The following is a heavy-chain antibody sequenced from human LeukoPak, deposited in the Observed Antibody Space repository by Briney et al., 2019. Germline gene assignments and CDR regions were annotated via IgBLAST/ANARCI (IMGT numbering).Heavy chain of an antibody. J-gene: IGHJ6*02. V-gene: IGHV3-7*01. CDR1: GFTFSSYW. CDR3: ASSFLSFDVDTAMVPLFDYYYYYGMDV. CDR2: IKQDGSEK. D-gene: IGHD5-18*01. Sequence: GGSLRLSCAASGFTFSSYWMSWVRQAPGKGLEWVANIKQDGSEKYYVDSVKGRFTISRDNVKNSLYLQMNSLRAEDTAVYYCASSFLSFDVDTAMVPLFDYYYYYGMDVWGQGTTVTVSS.